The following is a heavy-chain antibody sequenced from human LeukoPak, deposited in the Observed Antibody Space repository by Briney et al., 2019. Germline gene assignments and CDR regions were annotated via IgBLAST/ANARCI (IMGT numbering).Heavy chain of an antibody. J-gene: IGHJ4*02. CDR1: GYTFTSYG. D-gene: IGHD6-13*01. CDR2: ISAYNGNT. Sequence: ASVTVSCKASGYTFTSYGISWVRQAPGQGLEWMGWISAYNGNTNYAQKLQGRVTMTTDTSTSTAYMELRSLRSDDTAVYYCARDPLISSWYYSDYWGQGTLVTVSP. CDR3: ARDPLISSWYYSDY. V-gene: IGHV1-18*04.